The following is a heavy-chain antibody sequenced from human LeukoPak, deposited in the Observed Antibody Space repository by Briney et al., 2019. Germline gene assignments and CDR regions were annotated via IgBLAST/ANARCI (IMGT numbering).Heavy chain of an antibody. D-gene: IGHD3-22*01. CDR1: GFTFIDYY. CDR2: ISSSGSTI. V-gene: IGHV3-11*01. Sequence: GGSLRLSCAASGFTFIDYYMSWIRQAPGKGLEWVSYISSSGSTIYYADSVKGRSTISRDNAKNSLYLQMNSLRAEDTAVYYCAKKFVSDSSNYYKYFFDYWGQGTLVTVSS. CDR3: AKKFVSDSSNYYKYFFDY. J-gene: IGHJ4*02.